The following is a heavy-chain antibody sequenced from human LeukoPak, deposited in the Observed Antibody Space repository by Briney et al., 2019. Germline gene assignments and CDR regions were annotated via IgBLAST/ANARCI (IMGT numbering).Heavy chain of an antibody. CDR3: ARFYGAGGNHRYYFGS. CDR1: GFTFSTYV. CDR2: ISSSSDYI. V-gene: IGHV3-21*01. Sequence: GGSLRLSCAASGFTFSTYVLTWVRQAPGKGLEWVSCISSSSDYIYYTDSVKGRFTISRDNARNSLYLQMNSLRVEDTAVYYCARFYGAGGNHRYYFGSWGQGILVTVSS. D-gene: IGHD3-10*01. J-gene: IGHJ4*02.